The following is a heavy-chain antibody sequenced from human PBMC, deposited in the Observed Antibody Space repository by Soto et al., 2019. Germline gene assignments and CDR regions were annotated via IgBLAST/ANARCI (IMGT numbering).Heavy chain of an antibody. CDR1: GYTFTGYY. CDR3: ARALFRGVYYYYYGMDV. V-gene: IGHV1-2*02. J-gene: IGHJ6*02. Sequence: ASVKVSCKASGYTFTGYYMHWVRQAPGQGLEWMGWINPNSGGTNYAQKFQGRVTMTRDTSISTAYTELSRLRSDDTAVYYCARALFRGVYYYYYGMDVWGQGTTVTVSS. CDR2: INPNSGGT. D-gene: IGHD3-10*01.